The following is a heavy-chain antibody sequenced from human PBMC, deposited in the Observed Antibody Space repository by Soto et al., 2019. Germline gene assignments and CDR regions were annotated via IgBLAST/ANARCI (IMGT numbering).Heavy chain of an antibody. Sequence: EVQLVESGGGLIQPGGSLRLSCAASGFTVSSNYMSWVRQAPGKGLEWVGRIKSKTDGGTTDYAAPVKGRFTISRDDSKNTLYLQMNSLKTEDTAVYYCTTDAYGSGSYLEAYWGQGTLVTVSS. J-gene: IGHJ4*02. CDR1: GFTVSSNY. CDR2: IKSKTDGGTT. CDR3: TTDAYGSGSYLEAY. V-gene: IGHV3-15*01. D-gene: IGHD3-10*01.